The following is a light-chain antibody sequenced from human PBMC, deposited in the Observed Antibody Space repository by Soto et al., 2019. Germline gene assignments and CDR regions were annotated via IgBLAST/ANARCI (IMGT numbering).Light chain of an antibody. CDR1: QRVSSTY. J-gene: IGKJ1*01. V-gene: IGKV3-20*01. CDR3: QQYGSSVWT. CDR2: GAS. Sequence: ENVLTQSPDTLSLSPGQRATLSCRASQRVSSTYLAWYQQKPGQAPRVLIFGASRRATGIPDRFSGTGSGTDFTLTIRRLEPEDFAVYYCQQYGSSVWTFGQGTKVDIK.